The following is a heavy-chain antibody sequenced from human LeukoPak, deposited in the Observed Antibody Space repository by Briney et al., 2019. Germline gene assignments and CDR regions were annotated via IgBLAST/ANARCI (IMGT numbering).Heavy chain of an antibody. Sequence: SVKVSCKASGGTFSSYAINWVRQAPGQGLEWMGGIIPIFGTANYAQKFQGRVTITADESTSTAYMELSSLRSEDTAVYYCAREEVGYCSSTSCQYYYGMDVWGKGTTVTVSS. CDR1: GGTFSSYA. D-gene: IGHD2-2*01. J-gene: IGHJ6*04. V-gene: IGHV1-69*13. CDR3: AREEVGYCSSTSCQYYYGMDV. CDR2: IIPIFGTA.